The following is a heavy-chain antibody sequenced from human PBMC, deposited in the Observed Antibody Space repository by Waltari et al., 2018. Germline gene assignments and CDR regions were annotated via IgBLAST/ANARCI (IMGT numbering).Heavy chain of an antibody. CDR1: GFTFSSYA. D-gene: IGHD3-3*01. CDR3: AKALFWSGYQGYFDY. V-gene: IGHV3-23*01. CDR2: ISGSGGST. Sequence: EVQLLESGGDLVQPGGSLRLSCAASGFTFSSYAMSWVRQAPGKGLEWVSAISGSGGSTYYADSVKGRFTISRDNSKNTLYLQMNSLRAEDTAVYYCAKALFWSGYQGYFDYWGQGTLVTVSS. J-gene: IGHJ4*02.